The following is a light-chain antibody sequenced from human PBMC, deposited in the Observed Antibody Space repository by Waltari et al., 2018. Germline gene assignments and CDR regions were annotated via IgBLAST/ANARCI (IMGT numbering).Light chain of an antibody. CDR2: QVT. V-gene: IGLV2-23*02. J-gene: IGLJ3*02. CDR1: SSDVGNYNL. CDR3: CSFAGSGTFEV. Sequence: QSVLTQPASVSGSPGQSITISCTGTSSDVGNYNLVSWYQQHPGKAPKLLIHQVTNRTSGVSNRFSGSKSGNTASLTISGLQPEDEADYYCCSFAGSGTFEVFGGGTKLTVL.